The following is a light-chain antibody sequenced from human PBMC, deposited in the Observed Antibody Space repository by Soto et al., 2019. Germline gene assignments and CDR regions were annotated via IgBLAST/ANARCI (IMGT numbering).Light chain of an antibody. CDR2: DVT. Sequence: LTQPASVSGSPGQSITISCTGTSSDVGAYNYVSWYQQHPSKAPKLMIYDVTNRPSGVSNRFSGSKSGNTASLTISGLQPEDEADYYCSSYXTSSSPLFGGGTKVTVL. J-gene: IGLJ3*02. CDR3: SSYXTSSSPL. CDR1: SSDVGAYNY. V-gene: IGLV2-14*01.